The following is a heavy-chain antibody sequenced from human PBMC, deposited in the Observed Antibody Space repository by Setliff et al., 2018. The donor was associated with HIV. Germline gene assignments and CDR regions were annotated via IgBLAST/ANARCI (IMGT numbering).Heavy chain of an antibody. V-gene: IGHV3-23*01. CDR2: ITSTGSTI. Sequence: GGSLRLSCAASGFTFSTYPMSWVRQAPGKGLEWISYITSTGSTIFYADSVKGRFTISRDNSKNTLYLQMISLRADDTAVYYCAKSLLVAGNDYWGQGTLVTVSS. CDR3: AKSLLVAGNDY. J-gene: IGHJ4*02. D-gene: IGHD2-8*02. CDR1: GFTFSTYP.